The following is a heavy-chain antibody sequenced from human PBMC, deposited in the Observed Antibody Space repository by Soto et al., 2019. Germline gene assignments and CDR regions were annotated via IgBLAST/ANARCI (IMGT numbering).Heavy chain of an antibody. CDR2: FFYSGST. V-gene: IGHV4-59*08. CDR1: GGSISSYY. CDR3: ASLFYSGYDYSWFDP. Sequence: SETLSLTCTVSGGSISSYYWSWIRQPPGKGLEWIVYFFYSGSTNYNPSLKSRVTISVDTSKNQFSLKLSSVTAADTAVYYCASLFYSGYDYSWFDPWGQGTLVTVSS. J-gene: IGHJ5*02. D-gene: IGHD5-12*01.